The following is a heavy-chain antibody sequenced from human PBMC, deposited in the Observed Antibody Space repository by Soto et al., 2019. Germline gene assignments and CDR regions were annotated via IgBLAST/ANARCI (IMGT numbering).Heavy chain of an antibody. CDR2: IYQSVKT. D-gene: IGHD2-2*01. J-gene: IGHJ4*02. V-gene: IGHV4-38-2*01. CDR3: ARLYCSSVSCYNDY. CDR1: GFPVSYGYY. Sequence: PSETLSLTCGVSGFPVSYGYYWGWIRQPPGKGLEWLGSIYQSVKTYYNPSLKSRLTLSMDTSKNEFSVRLRSVTAADTAVYFCARLYCSSVSCYNDYWGPGVQVAVSS.